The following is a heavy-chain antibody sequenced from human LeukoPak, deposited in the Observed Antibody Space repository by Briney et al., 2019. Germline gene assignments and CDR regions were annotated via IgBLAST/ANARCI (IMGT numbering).Heavy chain of an antibody. J-gene: IGHJ4*02. V-gene: IGHV4-38-2*02. CDR1: GYSISSGYY. CDR2: IYHSGST. Sequence: SETLSLTCTVSGYSISSGYYWGWIRQPPGKGLEWIGSIYHSGSTYYNPSLKSRVTISVDTSKNQSSLKLSSVTAADTAVYYCASSIAVAGDFDYWGQGTLVTVSS. CDR3: ASSIAVAGDFDY. D-gene: IGHD6-19*01.